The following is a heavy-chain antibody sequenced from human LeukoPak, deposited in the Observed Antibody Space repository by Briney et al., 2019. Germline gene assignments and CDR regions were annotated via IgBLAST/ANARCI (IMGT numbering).Heavy chain of an antibody. CDR1: GDTFTGYY. CDR2: INPNSGGT. CDR3: ARVGVVVVVAATDWFDP. V-gene: IGHV1-2*02. J-gene: IGHJ5*02. Sequence: ASVKVSCKASGDTFTGYYMHWVRQAPGQGLEWMGWINPNSGGTNYAQKFQGRVTMTRDTSISTAYMELSRLGSDDTAVYYCARVGVVVVVAATDWFDPWGQGTLVTDSP. D-gene: IGHD2-15*01.